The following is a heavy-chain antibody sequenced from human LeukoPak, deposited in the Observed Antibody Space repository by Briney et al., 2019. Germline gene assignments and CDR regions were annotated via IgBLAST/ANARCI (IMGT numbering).Heavy chain of an antibody. CDR1: GFTFSSYS. CDR2: ISSSSSYI. J-gene: IGHJ4*02. V-gene: IGHV3-21*01. Sequence: GGSLRLSCAASGFTFSSYSMNWVRQAPGKGLEWVSSISSSSSYIYYADSVKGRFTTSRDNAKNSLYLQMNSLRAEDTAVYYCARAVRGAFDYWGQGTLVTVSS. CDR3: ARAVRGAFDY. D-gene: IGHD3-16*01.